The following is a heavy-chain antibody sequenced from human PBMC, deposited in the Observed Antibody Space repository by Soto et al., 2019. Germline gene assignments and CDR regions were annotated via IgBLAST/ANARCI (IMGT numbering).Heavy chain of an antibody. Sequence: GGSLRLSCEVSGFTLTNQGVHWVRQAPGKGLEWVAVISDDGSNKYYDSVKGRFTISRDNSKNTVYLQMDSLRLEDTAVYYCAKDRTNTWSFDYWGQGTLVTVSS. CDR2: ISDDGSNK. CDR3: AKDRTNTWSFDY. CDR1: GFTLTNQG. V-gene: IGHV3-30*18. J-gene: IGHJ4*02. D-gene: IGHD2-8*02.